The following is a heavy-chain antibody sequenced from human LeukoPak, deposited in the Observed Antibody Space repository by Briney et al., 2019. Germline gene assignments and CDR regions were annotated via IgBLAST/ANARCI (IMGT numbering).Heavy chain of an antibody. CDR3: AKDDGAGIGPFFDY. V-gene: IGHV3-11*01. Sequence: KAGGSLRLSCAASGFTFSDYYMSWIRQAPGKGLEWVSYISSSGSTIYYADSVKGRSTISRDNAKNSLYLQMNSLRAEDTAVYYCAKDDGAGIGPFFDYWGQGTLVTVSS. D-gene: IGHD1-26*01. J-gene: IGHJ4*02. CDR1: GFTFSDYY. CDR2: ISSSGSTI.